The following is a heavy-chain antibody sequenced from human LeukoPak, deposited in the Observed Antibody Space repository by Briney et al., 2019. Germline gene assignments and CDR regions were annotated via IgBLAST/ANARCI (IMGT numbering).Heavy chain of an antibody. CDR3: AKSYYYYDSGRSYYGMDV. D-gene: IGHD3-10*01. J-gene: IGHJ6*02. CDR1: GFTFRTYA. V-gene: IGHV3-23*01. CDR2: ISGSGGST. Sequence: PRGSLRLSCAASGFTFRTYAMSWVRQVPGKELEWVSGISGSGGSTPYADSVKGRFTISRDNSKNTLYLQMNSLRAEDTAVYYCAKSYYYYDSGRSYYGMDVWGQGTTVTVSS.